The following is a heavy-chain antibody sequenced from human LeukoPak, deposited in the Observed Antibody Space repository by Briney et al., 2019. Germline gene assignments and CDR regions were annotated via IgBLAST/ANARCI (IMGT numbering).Heavy chain of an antibody. Sequence: GGSLRLSCAASGFTFSSYDMHWVRQAPGKGLEWVAVISYDGSNKYYADSVKGRFTISRGNSKNTLYLQMNSLRPEDTSVYYCARGGEYSSSSNFDYWSQGTLVTVSS. D-gene: IGHD6-6*01. V-gene: IGHV3-30-3*01. CDR3: ARGGEYSSSSNFDY. CDR1: GFTFSSYD. CDR2: ISYDGSNK. J-gene: IGHJ4*02.